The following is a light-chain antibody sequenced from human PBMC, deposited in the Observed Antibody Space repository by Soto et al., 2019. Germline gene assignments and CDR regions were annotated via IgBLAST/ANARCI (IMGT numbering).Light chain of an antibody. V-gene: IGKV3-20*01. CDR3: QQYASAPWT. J-gene: IGKJ1*01. CDR2: GAS. Sequence: EIVLTQSPGTLSLSPGERATLSCGASRSVTSQYLAWYQQKAGQAPRLLIYGASSRATGIPDRFSGSGSGTDFTLTINRLEPEDFAVYYCQQYASAPWTFGPGTKVEIK. CDR1: RSVTSQY.